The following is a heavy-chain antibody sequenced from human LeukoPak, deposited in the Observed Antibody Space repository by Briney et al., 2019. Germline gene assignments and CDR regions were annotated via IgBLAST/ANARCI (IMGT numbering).Heavy chain of an antibody. D-gene: IGHD2-2*01. CDR1: GFTFSSYA. CDR2: ISGSGGST. J-gene: IGHJ5*02. CDR3: AKDWFGGSSTSCCNWFDP. V-gene: IGHV3-23*01. Sequence: GSLRLSCAASGFTFSSYAMSWVRQAPGKGLEWVSAISGSGGSTYYADSVKGRFTISRDNSKNTLYLQMNSLRAEDTAVYYCAKDWFGGSSTSCCNWFDPWGQGTLVTVSS.